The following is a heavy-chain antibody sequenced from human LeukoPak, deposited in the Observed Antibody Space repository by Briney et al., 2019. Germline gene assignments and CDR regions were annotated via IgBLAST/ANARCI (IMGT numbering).Heavy chain of an antibody. Sequence: GESLRLSCAASGFTVSSNYMSWVRQAPGKGLEWVSVIYSGGSTYYADSVKGRFTISRDNSKNTLYLQMNSLRAEDTAVYYCARGGGRYYYDSSGARGFDYWGQGTLVTVSS. CDR2: IYSGGST. CDR3: ARGGGRYYYDSSGARGFDY. J-gene: IGHJ4*02. CDR1: GFTVSSNY. D-gene: IGHD3-22*01. V-gene: IGHV3-66*01.